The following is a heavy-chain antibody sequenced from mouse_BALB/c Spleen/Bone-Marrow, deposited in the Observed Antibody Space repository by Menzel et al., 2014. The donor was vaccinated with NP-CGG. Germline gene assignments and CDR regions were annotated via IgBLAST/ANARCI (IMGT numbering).Heavy chain of an antibody. CDR1: GYTFTNYW. J-gene: IGHJ1*02. CDR3: ARWGTTVVDYFDV. V-gene: IGHV1-52*01. CDR2: IDPYDSET. Sequence: VQLQQSGAELVRPGASVKLSCKASGYTFTNYWMNWVKQRPEQGLEWIGRIDPYDSETHSNQKFEDKAILTVDKSSSTAYMQLSSLTSEDSAVYYCARWGTTVVDYFDVWGAGTTVTVSS. D-gene: IGHD1-1*01.